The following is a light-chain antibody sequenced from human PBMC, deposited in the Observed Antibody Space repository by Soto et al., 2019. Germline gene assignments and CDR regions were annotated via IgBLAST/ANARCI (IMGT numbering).Light chain of an antibody. J-gene: IGKJ2*01. CDR3: QQYGSSPRYT. CDR2: GAS. Sequence: IMLTQSPGTLSLSPGERATLSCRASQSVSSNYLAWYQQKLGQAPRLLIYGASSRATGIPDRFSGSGSGTDCTLTISRLEPEDFAVYYCQQYGSSPRYTFGQGTKLEIK. V-gene: IGKV3-20*01. CDR1: QSVSSNY.